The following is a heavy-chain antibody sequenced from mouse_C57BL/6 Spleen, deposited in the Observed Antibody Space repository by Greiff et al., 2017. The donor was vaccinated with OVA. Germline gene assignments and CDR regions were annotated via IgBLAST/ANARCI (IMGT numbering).Heavy chain of an antibody. CDR2: IDPSDSYT. Sequence: QVQLQQPGAELVMPGASVKLSCKASGYTFTSYWMHWVKQRPGQGLEWIGEIDPSDSYTNYNQKFKGKSTLTVDKSSSTAYMQLSSLTSEDSAVYCCARYVYSNYNYFDYWGQGTTLTVSS. V-gene: IGHV1-69*01. J-gene: IGHJ2*01. D-gene: IGHD2-5*01. CDR1: GYTFTSYW. CDR3: ARYVYSNYNYFDY.